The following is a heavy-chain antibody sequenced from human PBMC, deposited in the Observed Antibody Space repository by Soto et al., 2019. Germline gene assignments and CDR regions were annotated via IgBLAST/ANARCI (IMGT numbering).Heavy chain of an antibody. CDR1: GGTFSSYA. V-gene: IGHV1-69*13. D-gene: IGHD4-4*01. Sequence: ASVKVCCKASGGTFSSYAISWVRQAPGQGLEWMGGIIPIFGTANYAQKFQGRVTITADESTSTAYMELSSLRSEDTAVYYCARTRVYSNYVVYYGMDVWGQGTTVTVSS. J-gene: IGHJ6*02. CDR3: ARTRVYSNYVVYYGMDV. CDR2: IIPIFGTA.